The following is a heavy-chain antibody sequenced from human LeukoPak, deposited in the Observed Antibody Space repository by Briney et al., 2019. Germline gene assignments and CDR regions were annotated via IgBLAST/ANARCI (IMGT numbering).Heavy chain of an antibody. Sequence: SVKVSYKASGGTFSSYAISWVRQAPGQGLEWMGGIIPIFGTANYAQKFQGRVTITADESTSTAYMELSSLRSEDTAVYYCASGSAFWSGYYTQIDYWGQGTLVTVSS. CDR2: IIPIFGTA. CDR3: ASGSAFWSGYYTQIDY. CDR1: GGTFSSYA. J-gene: IGHJ4*02. D-gene: IGHD3-3*01. V-gene: IGHV1-69*13.